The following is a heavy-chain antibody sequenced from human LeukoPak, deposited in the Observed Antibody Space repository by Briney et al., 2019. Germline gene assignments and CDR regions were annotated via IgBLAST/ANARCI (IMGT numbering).Heavy chain of an antibody. CDR2: IYPGDSDT. CDR1: GYSFTSYW. D-gene: IGHD3-9*01. J-gene: IGHJ6*03. V-gene: IGHV5-51*01. Sequence: GESLKISCKGSGYSFTSYWIGWVRQMPGKGPEWMGIIYPGDSDTRYSPSFQGQVTISADKSISTAYLQWSSLKASDTAMYYCARGPYYDILTGYPGYYYYYYMDVWGKGTTVTVSS. CDR3: ARGPYYDILTGYPGYYYYYYMDV.